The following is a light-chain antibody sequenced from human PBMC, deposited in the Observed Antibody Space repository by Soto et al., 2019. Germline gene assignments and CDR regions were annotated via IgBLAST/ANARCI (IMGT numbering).Light chain of an antibody. Sequence: QSALTQPPSASGSPGQSVTISCTGTSSDVGGYSSVSWYQQHPGKAPKLMIYDVNNRPSGVPDRFSGSKSGNTASLTVSGLQAEDEADYYCSSYAGSNNLYVFGSGTKLTVL. CDR2: DVN. CDR1: SSDVGGYSS. J-gene: IGLJ1*01. V-gene: IGLV2-8*01. CDR3: SSYAGSNNLYV.